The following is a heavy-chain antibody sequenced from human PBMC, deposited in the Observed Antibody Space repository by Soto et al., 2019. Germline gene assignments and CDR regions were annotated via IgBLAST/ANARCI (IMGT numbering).Heavy chain of an antibody. Sequence: QLHLVQSGAKVTKAGSSVKVSCKASGGTVSSYAITWVRQAPGKGLEWMGVFIPIFVSAHYAPKFQGRITITADESTSTAYMELSGLTSEDTAIYYCARDVSSDTTGFRGYDLWGQGTQVTVSS. CDR2: FIPIFVSA. J-gene: IGHJ4*02. D-gene: IGHD3-10*01. V-gene: IGHV1-69*01. CDR1: GGTVSSYA. CDR3: ARDVSSDTTGFRGYDL.